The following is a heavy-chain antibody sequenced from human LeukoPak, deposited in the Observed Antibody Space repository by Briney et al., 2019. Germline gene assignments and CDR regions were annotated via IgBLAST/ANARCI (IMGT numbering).Heavy chain of an antibody. Sequence: PGGSLRLSCAASGFTFSSYAVSWVRQAPGKGLEWVSAISGSGGSTYYADSVKGRFTISRDNSKNTLYLQMNSLRAEDTAVYYCAKDWHDYGDYFYWGQGTLVTVSS. CDR2: ISGSGGST. D-gene: IGHD4-17*01. J-gene: IGHJ4*02. CDR3: AKDWHDYGDYFY. CDR1: GFTFSSYA. V-gene: IGHV3-23*01.